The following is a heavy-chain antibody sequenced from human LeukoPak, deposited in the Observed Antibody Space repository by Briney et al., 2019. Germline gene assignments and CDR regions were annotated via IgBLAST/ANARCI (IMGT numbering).Heavy chain of an antibody. CDR1: GGSFSGYY. CDR3: ARASPLGLNWFDP. V-gene: IGHV4-34*01. D-gene: IGHD3/OR15-3a*01. J-gene: IGHJ5*02. Sequence: SETLSLTCAVYGGSFSGYYWSWLRQPPGKGLEWIGEINHSGSTNYNPALKSRVTISVDTSKNQFSLKLSSVTAADTAVYYCARASPLGLNWFDPWGQGTLVTVSS. CDR2: INHSGST.